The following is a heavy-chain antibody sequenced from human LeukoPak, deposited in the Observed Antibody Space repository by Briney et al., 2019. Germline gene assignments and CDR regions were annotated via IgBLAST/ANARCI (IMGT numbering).Heavy chain of an antibody. CDR2: ISAYNGNT. CDR1: GYTFTSYG. Sequence: ASVKVSCKASGYTFTSYGISWVRQAPGQGLEWMGWISAYNGNTNYAQKLQGRVTMATDTSTSTAYMELRSLRSDDTAVYYCARDRKSSSWYGNTGAVEYWGQGTLVTVSS. V-gene: IGHV1-18*01. D-gene: IGHD6-13*01. J-gene: IGHJ4*02. CDR3: ARDRKSSSWYGNTGAVEY.